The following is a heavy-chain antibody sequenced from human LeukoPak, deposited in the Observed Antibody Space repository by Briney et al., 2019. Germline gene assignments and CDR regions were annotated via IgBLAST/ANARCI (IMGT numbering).Heavy chain of an antibody. V-gene: IGHV3-30*18. Sequence: GGSLRLSCEASGFTFSTYGMHWVRQAPGRGLEWVAVISNDGYTQYYADSVKGRFTISRDNSKNSLFLQMNSLRAEDKAVYYCSKDWGEYYYGSGSYYNSDGYWGQGTLVTVSS. CDR1: GFTFSTYG. D-gene: IGHD3-10*01. CDR3: SKDWGEYYYGSGSYYNSDGY. J-gene: IGHJ4*02. CDR2: ISNDGYTQ.